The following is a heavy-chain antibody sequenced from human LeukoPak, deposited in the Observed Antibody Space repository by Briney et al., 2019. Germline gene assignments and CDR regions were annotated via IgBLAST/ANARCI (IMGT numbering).Heavy chain of an antibody. Sequence: GGSLRLSCAASGFTFNNYAMSWVRQAPGKGLEWVSAISGSGGTTYYADSVKGRFTISRDNSKNTLYLQMNSLRAEDTAVYYCARVGSGSYELLYWGQGTLVTVSS. V-gene: IGHV3-23*01. CDR2: ISGSGGTT. J-gene: IGHJ4*02. CDR3: ARVGSGSYELLY. D-gene: IGHD1-26*01. CDR1: GFTFNNYA.